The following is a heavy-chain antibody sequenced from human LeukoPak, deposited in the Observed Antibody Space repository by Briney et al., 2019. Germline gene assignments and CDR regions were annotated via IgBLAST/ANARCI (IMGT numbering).Heavy chain of an antibody. CDR1: GLTLSGHW. J-gene: IGHJ4*02. Sequence: GGSLRLSCAASGLTLSGHWMRWGRQAPGKGLVWVSRLIGDASSTSYADSVKGRVTISRDNAKSTLYLKMNSLRVEDTAVYYCTRARGNTYGYFEYWGQGTLVTVSS. CDR3: TRARGNTYGYFEY. V-gene: IGHV3-74*01. CDR2: LIGDASST. D-gene: IGHD5-18*01.